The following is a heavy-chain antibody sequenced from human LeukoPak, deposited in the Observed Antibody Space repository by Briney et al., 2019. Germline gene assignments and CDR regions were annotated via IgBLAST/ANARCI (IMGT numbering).Heavy chain of an antibody. J-gene: IGHJ6*02. Sequence: PSETLSLTCTVSGGSISSGDYYWSWIRQPPGKGLEWIGYIYYSGSTYYNPSLKSRVTISVDTSKNQFSLKLSSVTAADTAVYYCARAGYGDYDYYGMDVWGQGTTVTVSS. CDR2: IYYSGST. CDR3: ARAGYGDYDYYGMDV. V-gene: IGHV4-30-4*01. CDR1: GGSISSGDYY. D-gene: IGHD4-17*01.